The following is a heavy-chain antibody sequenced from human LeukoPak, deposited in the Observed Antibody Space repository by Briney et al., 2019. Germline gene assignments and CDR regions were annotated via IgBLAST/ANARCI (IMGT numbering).Heavy chain of an antibody. CDR3: ASIAVTGGDY. D-gene: IGHD6-19*01. J-gene: IGHJ4*02. Sequence: GRSLRLSCAASGFTFSSYAMHWVRQAPGKGLEWVAVISYDGSNKYYADSVKGRFTISRDNSKNTLYLQMNSLRAEDTAVYYCASIAVTGGDYWGQGTPVTVSS. CDR2: ISYDGSNK. V-gene: IGHV3-30-3*01. CDR1: GFTFSSYA.